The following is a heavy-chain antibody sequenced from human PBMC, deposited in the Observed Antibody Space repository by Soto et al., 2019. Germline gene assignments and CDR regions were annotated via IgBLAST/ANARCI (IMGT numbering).Heavy chain of an antibody. CDR2: INHSGST. J-gene: IGHJ3*02. D-gene: IGHD6-13*01. CDR3: ARAETTAGAFDI. Sequence: SETLSLTCAVYGGSFSGYYWSWIRQPPGKGLEWIGEINHSGSTNYNPSLKSRVTISVDTSKNQFSLKLSSVTAADTAVYYCARAETTAGAFDIWGQGTMVTV. CDR1: GGSFSGYY. V-gene: IGHV4-34*01.